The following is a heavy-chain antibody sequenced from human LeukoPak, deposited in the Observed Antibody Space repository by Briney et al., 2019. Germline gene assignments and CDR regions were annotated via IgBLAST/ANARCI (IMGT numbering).Heavy chain of an antibody. CDR1: GFTFSSYW. J-gene: IGHJ4*02. V-gene: IGHV3-74*01. Sequence: PGGSLRLSCAASGFTFSSYWMHWVCQAPGKGLVWVSRINTDGSSTSYAASVKGRFTISRDNAKNTLYLQMNSLRAEDTAVYYCARGYYDSSGYIDYWGQGTLVTVSS. D-gene: IGHD3-22*01. CDR3: ARGYYDSSGYIDY. CDR2: INTDGSST.